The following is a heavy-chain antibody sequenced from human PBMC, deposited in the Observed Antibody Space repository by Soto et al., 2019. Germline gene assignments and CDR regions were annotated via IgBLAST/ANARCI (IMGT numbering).Heavy chain of an antibody. CDR2: MNVNTDST. CDR3: AREDEEVTAIWLAP. J-gene: IGHJ5*02. V-gene: IGHV1-8*02. D-gene: IGHD2-21*02. Sequence: QVQLVQSGAEMKTPGASVKVSCNARGFTFTTNDIHWVRQATVQRLKWMGWMNVNTDSTDSAEDFEVILTMTWNTSISAAYKEFNDLTYADTAVYYCAREDEEVTAIWLAPWGQGQHLTVSS. CDR1: GFTFTTND.